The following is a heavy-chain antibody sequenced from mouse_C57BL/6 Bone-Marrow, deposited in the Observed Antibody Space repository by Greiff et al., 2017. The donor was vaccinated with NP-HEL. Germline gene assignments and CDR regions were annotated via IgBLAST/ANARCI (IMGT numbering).Heavy chain of an antibody. J-gene: IGHJ4*01. V-gene: IGHV5-17*01. D-gene: IGHD1-1*01. CDR3: ARGAYYYGSSGMDY. CDR1: GFTFSDYG. CDR2: ISSGSSTI. Sequence: VQLKESGGGLVKPGGSLKLSCAASGFTFSDYGMHWVRQAPEKGLEWVAYISSGSSTIYYADTVKGRFTISRDNAKNTLFLQMTSLRSEDTAMYYCARGAYYYGSSGMDYWGKGTSVTVAS.